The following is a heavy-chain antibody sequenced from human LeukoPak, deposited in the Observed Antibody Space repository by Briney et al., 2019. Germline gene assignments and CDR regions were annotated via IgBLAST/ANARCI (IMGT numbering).Heavy chain of an antibody. D-gene: IGHD1-1*01. V-gene: IGHV1-69*13. CDR1: GGTFSSYV. J-gene: IGHJ4*02. CDR2: IIPIFGTA. CDR3: ARDGRTTGTTLFDY. Sequence: SVNVSCKASGGTFSSYVISWVRQAPGQGLEWMGGIIPIFGTANYAQKFQGRVTITADESTSTAYMELSSLRSEDTAVYYCARDGRTTGTTLFDYWGQGTLVTVSS.